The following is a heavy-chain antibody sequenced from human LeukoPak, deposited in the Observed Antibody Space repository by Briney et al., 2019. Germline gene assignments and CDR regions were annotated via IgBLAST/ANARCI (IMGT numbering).Heavy chain of an antibody. CDR1: GGTFSSYA. J-gene: IGHJ4*02. CDR2: IIPIFGTA. CDR3: ARHTTVSYYDFWSGYYSGGYYFDY. V-gene: IGHV1-69*13. D-gene: IGHD3-3*01. Sequence: ASVKVSCKASGGTFSSYAISWVRQAPGQGLEWMGGIIPIFGTANYAQKFQGRVTITADESTSTAYMELSSLRSEDTAVYYCARHTTVSYYDFWSGYYSGGYYFDYWGQGTLVTVSS.